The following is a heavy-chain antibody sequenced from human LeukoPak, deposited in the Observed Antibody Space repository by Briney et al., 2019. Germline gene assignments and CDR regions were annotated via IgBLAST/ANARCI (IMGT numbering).Heavy chain of an antibody. CDR2: IYHSGST. CDR1: GDSISSSNW. Sequence: SGTLSLTCAVSGDSISSSNWWSWVRQSPGKGLEWIGEIYHSGSTNYNPSLKSRVSISLDKSKNQISLRLSSVTVADTAMYYCARDNPGGSFGDYDYWGQGTLVTVSS. D-gene: IGHD4-17*01. CDR3: ARDNPGGSFGDYDY. J-gene: IGHJ4*02. V-gene: IGHV4-4*02.